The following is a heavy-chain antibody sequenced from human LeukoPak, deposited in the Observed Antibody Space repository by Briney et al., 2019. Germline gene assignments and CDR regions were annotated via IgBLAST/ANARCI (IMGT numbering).Heavy chain of an antibody. V-gene: IGHV1-2*06. CDR3: ARVGYSYGYDFDY. CDR1: GYTFTGYH. J-gene: IGHJ4*02. D-gene: IGHD5-18*01. CDR2: INPNSGGT. Sequence: ASVKVSCKASGYTFTGYHMHWVRQAPGRGLEWMGRINPNSGGTNYAQKFQGRVTMTRDTSISTAYMELSRLRSDDTAVYYCARVGYSYGYDFDYWGQGTLVTVSS.